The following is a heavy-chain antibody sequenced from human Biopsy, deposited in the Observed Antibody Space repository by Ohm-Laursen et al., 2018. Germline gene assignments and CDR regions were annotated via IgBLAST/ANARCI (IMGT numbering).Heavy chain of an antibody. Sequence: TLSLTCTVSGGSISSGGSYWSWIRQRPGKGLEWIGYIFNSANTYYNPSLKNLITISGDTSKNQFSLKLNSVTAADTAMYYCARGDYFDSNSYFWFDPWGQGTLVTVSS. CDR3: ARGDYFDSNSYFWFDP. J-gene: IGHJ5*02. CDR2: IFNSANT. D-gene: IGHD3-22*01. CDR1: GGSISSGGSY. V-gene: IGHV4-31*01.